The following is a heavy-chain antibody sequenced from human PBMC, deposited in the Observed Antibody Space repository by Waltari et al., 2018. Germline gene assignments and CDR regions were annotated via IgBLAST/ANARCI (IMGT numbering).Heavy chain of an antibody. CDR1: GFTFSTYG. D-gene: IGHD4-17*01. J-gene: IGHJ4*02. CDR2: IVYDGSKK. Sequence: QVQLVESGGGVVQPGRSLRLSCAASGFTFSTYGMYWVRQAPGKGLEWVAVIVYDGSKKYYADPVKGRFTISRDNSKNTLYLQMNSLRAEDTAMYYCARDRDGDGYFDYWGQGTLVTVSS. CDR3: ARDRDGDGYFDY. V-gene: IGHV3-33*05.